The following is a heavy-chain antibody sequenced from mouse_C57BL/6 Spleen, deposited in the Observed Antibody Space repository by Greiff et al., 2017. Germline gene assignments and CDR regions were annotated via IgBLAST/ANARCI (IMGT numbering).Heavy chain of an antibody. V-gene: IGHV1-82*01. CDR1: GYAFSSSW. CDR3: AREGKEDAMDY. J-gene: IGHJ4*01. Sequence: QVQLQQSGPELVKPGASVKISCKASGYAFSSSWMNWVKQRPGKGLEWIGRIYPGDGDTNYNGKFKGKATLTADKSSSTAYMQLSSLTSEDSAVYFCAREGKEDAMDYWGQGTSVIVSS. CDR2: IYPGDGDT. D-gene: IGHD1-3*01.